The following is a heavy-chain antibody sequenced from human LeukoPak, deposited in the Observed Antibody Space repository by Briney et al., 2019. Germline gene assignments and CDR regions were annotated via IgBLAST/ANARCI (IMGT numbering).Heavy chain of an antibody. V-gene: IGHV3-23*01. CDR3: ARGSWFGELLPFDY. D-gene: IGHD3-10*01. CDR2: ITNNGGST. J-gene: IGHJ4*02. Sequence: GGSLRLSCAASGFTFSNFVMNWVRQAPGKGLEWVSSITNNGGSTYYTDSVRGRFSISRDNSKNTLYLQMNSLSAEDTAVYYCARGSWFGELLPFDYWGQGTLVTVSS. CDR1: GFTFSNFV.